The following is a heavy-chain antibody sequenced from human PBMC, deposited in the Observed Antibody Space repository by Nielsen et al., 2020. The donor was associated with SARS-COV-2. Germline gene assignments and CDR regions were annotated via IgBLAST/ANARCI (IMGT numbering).Heavy chain of an antibody. J-gene: IGHJ4*02. Sequence: GESLKISCAASGFTFSSYWMHWVRQAPGKGLEWVAVISYDGSNKYYADSVKGRFTISRDNSKNTLYLQMNSLRAEDTAVYYCAKDPQVAVIPLGFDYWGQGTLVTVSS. V-gene: IGHV3-30*18. CDR1: GFTFSSYW. CDR2: ISYDGSNK. CDR3: AKDPQVAVIPLGFDY. D-gene: IGHD3-22*01.